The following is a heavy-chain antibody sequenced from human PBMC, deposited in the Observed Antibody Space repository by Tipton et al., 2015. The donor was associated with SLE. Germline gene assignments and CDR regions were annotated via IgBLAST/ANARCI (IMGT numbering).Heavy chain of an antibody. Sequence: TLSLTCSVSGDSISSYYWSWVRQPPGKGLEWIGYYYRGNTNYNPSLGSRVSMSLDTSKKQFSLRLTSLTAADTAIYYCARAGGGLDYGDYYWFFDLWGRGTLVTVSS. V-gene: IGHV4-59*01. D-gene: IGHD4-17*01. CDR2: YYRGNT. J-gene: IGHJ2*01. CDR1: GDSISSYY. CDR3: ARAGGGLDYGDYYWFFDL.